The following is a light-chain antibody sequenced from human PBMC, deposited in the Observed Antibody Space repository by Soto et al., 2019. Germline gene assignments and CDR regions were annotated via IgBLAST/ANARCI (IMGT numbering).Light chain of an antibody. J-gene: IGLJ1*01. CDR2: SDN. CDR3: SAWDDSLSGYV. V-gene: IGLV1-44*01. CDR1: SSNIGSYT. Sequence: QLVLTQPPSASGTPGQRVTISCSGSSSNIGSYTVNWYQKLPGTAPKLLIYSDNQRPSGVPDRFSGSNSGTSASLAISGLQSEDEADYYCSAWDDSLSGYVFGTGTKLTVL.